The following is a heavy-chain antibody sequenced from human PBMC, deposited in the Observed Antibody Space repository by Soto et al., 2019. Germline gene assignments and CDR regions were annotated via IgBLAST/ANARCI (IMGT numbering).Heavy chain of an antibody. J-gene: IGHJ4*02. Sequence: QVQLVESGGGVVQPGRSLRLSCAASGFTFSSYGMHWVRQAPGKGLEWVAVISYDGSNKYYADSVKGRFTISRDNSKNTLYLQMNSLRAEDTAVYYCAKGFLGGGVDYWGQGTLVTVSS. CDR2: ISYDGSNK. V-gene: IGHV3-30*18. D-gene: IGHD3-16*01. CDR3: AKGFLGGGVDY. CDR1: GFTFSSYG.